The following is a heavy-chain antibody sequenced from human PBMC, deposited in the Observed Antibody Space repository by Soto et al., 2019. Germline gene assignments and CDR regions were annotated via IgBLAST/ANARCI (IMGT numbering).Heavy chain of an antibody. J-gene: IGHJ6*03. CDR2: IYQSGCT. CDR1: GGSISSSNW. CDR3: ARAAGLLTNYYYIDV. D-gene: IGHD6-19*01. V-gene: IGHV4-4*02. Sequence: QVQLQESGPGLVKPSGTLSLTCGVSGGSISSSNWWSWVRQSPGKGLEGIGEIYQSGCTNYNPSLRILLTIAVDQSLCPCSLEMRFVSAAATAGYYGARAAGLLTNYYYIDVWGNATTVTVSS.